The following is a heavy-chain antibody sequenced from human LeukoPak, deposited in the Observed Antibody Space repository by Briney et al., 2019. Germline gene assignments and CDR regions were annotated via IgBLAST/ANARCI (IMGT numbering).Heavy chain of an antibody. J-gene: IGHJ4*02. V-gene: IGHV1-18*01. D-gene: IGHD3-10*01. CDR1: GYTFTSYG. CDR2: ISAYNGNT. CDR3: ARVAITMVRGVSSSSLDY. Sequence: GASVKVSCKASGYTFTSYGISWVRQAPGQGLEWMGWISAYNGNTNYAQKLQGRVTMTTDTSTSTAYMELRSLRSDDTAVYYCARVAITMVRGVSSSSLDYWGQGTLVTVSS.